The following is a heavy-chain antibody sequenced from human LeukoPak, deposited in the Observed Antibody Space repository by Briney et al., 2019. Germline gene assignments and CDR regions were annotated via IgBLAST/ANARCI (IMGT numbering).Heavy chain of an antibody. V-gene: IGHV1-3*01. CDR2: INAGNGNT. J-gene: IGHJ4*02. Sequence: ASVKVSCKASGYTFTSYAMHWVRQAPGQRLEWMGWINAGNGNTKYSQKFQGRVTITRDTSASTAYMELSSLRSEDTAVYYCARAKAKNDPFDYWGQGTLVTVSS. CDR1: GYTFTSYA. CDR3: ARAKAKNDPFDY.